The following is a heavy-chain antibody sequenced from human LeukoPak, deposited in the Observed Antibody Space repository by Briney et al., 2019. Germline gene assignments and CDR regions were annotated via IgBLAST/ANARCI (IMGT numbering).Heavy chain of an antibody. D-gene: IGHD3-10*01. CDR1: GFTFSSYE. Sequence: GGSLRLSCAASGFTFSSYEMNWVRQAPGKGLEWVSYISSSGSTIYYADSVKGRFTISRDNAKNSLYLQMNGLRAEDTAVYYCARDIGRFGELLSGAFDYWGQGTLVTVSS. V-gene: IGHV3-48*03. J-gene: IGHJ4*02. CDR2: ISSSGSTI. CDR3: ARDIGRFGELLSGAFDY.